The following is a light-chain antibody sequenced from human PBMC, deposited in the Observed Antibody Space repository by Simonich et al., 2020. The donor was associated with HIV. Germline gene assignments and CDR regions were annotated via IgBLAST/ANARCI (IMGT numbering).Light chain of an antibody. J-gene: IGKJ4*01. CDR2: KAS. V-gene: IGKV1-5*03. Sequence: DIQLTQSPSTLSASVGDRVTITCRASQSISSWLACDQQKPGKAPKLLFYKASNLETGVPSRFRGSGSGTEFTLTISSLQPDDFATYYCQQYHSYSVTFGGGTKVEIK. CDR3: QQYHSYSVT. CDR1: QSISSW.